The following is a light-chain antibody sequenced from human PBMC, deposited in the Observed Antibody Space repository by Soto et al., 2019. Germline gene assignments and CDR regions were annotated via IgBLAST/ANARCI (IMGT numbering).Light chain of an antibody. J-gene: IGKJ1*01. CDR3: QQYNRNTWS. Sequence: DIQMTQSPSTLSASVGGRVTITCRASQSVGTWVAWYQQKPGKAPKLLIHGASNLESGVPSRFSGSGSGTEFTLTITTLQPDDFATYFCQQYNRNTWSFGPGTKV. CDR1: QSVGTW. V-gene: IGKV1-5*01. CDR2: GAS.